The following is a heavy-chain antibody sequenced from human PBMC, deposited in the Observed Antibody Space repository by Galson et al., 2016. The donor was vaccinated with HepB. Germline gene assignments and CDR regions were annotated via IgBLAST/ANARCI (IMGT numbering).Heavy chain of an antibody. CDR3: AKDPNGDYIGAYDS. J-gene: IGHJ4*02. CDR2: ISGSGNSI. Sequence: GKGLEWVSTISGSGNSILYGDSVKGRFTISRDNSKNIVYLQMNSLRAEDTALYYCAKDPNGDYIGAYDSWGQGTLVTVSS. V-gene: IGHV3-23*01. D-gene: IGHD4-17*01.